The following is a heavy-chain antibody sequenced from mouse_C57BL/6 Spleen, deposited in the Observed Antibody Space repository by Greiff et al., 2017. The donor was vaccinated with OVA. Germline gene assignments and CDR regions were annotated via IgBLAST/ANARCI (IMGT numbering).Heavy chain of an antibody. CDR2: LWSGGST. V-gene: IGHV2-2*01. CDR3: ARNFPYYYGSSYLYYYAMDY. CDR1: GFSLTSYG. J-gene: IGHJ4*01. Sequence: VQRVESGPGLVQPSQSLSITCTVSGFSLTSYGVHWVRQSPGKGLEWLGVLWSGGSTDYTAAFISRLSISKDNSKSQVFFKMNSLQADDTAIYYCARNFPYYYGSSYLYYYAMDYWGQGTSVTVSS. D-gene: IGHD1-1*01.